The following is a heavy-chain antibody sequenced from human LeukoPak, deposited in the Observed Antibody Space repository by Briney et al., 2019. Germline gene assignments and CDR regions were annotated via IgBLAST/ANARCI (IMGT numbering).Heavy chain of an antibody. CDR1: GFTFSSYA. D-gene: IGHD6-19*01. J-gene: IGHJ4*02. Sequence: GGSLRLSCTASGFTFSSYAMSWVRQAPGKGLKWVAKIKRDGSEKYYVDSVKGRFTISRDSARNSLYLQMNSLRAEDTAVYYCVRESGWAFDSWGQGTLVTVSS. CDR3: VRESGWAFDS. CDR2: IKRDGSEK. V-gene: IGHV3-7*01.